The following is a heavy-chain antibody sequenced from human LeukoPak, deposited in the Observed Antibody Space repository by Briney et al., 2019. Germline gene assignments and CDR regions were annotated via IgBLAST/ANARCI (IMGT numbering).Heavy chain of an antibody. J-gene: IGHJ2*01. V-gene: IGHV1-18*01. CDR3: ARMAGLYYYGSGSHFDL. D-gene: IGHD3-10*01. CDR1: GYTFTSYG. CDR2: ISAYNGNT. Sequence: ASVKVSCKASGYTFTSYGISWVRQAPGQGLERMGWISAYNGNTNYAQKLQGRVTMTTDTSTSTAYMELRSLRSDGTAVYYCARMAGLYYYGSGSHFDLWGRGTLVTVSS.